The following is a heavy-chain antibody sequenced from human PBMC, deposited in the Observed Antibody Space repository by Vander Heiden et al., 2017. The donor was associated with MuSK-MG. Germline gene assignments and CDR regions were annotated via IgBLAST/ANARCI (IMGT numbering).Heavy chain of an antibody. V-gene: IGHV4-39*01. D-gene: IGHD3-10*01. CDR3: ARPAPYYYGSGSYYNDRGYGDYGMDV. CDR2: IYYSGST. Sequence: QLQLQESGPGLVKPSETLSLTCTVSGGSISSSSYYWGWIRQPPGKGLEWIGSIYYSGSTYYNPSLKSRVTISVDTSKNQFSLKLSSVTAADTAVYYCARPAPYYYGSGSYYNDRGYGDYGMDVWGQGTTGTVSS. CDR1: GGSISSSSYY. J-gene: IGHJ6*02.